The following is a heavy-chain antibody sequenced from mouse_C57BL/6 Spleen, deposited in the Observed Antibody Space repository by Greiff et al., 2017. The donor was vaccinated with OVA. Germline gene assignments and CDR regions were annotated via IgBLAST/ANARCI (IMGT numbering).Heavy chain of an antibody. CDR3: ARRGTGMKFAY. D-gene: IGHD4-1*01. Sequence: VQLQQPGAELVKPGASVKLSCKASGYTFTSYWMQWVKQRPGQGLEWIGEIDPSDSYTNYNQKFKGKATLTVDTSSSTAYMQLSSLTSEDSAVYYCARRGTGMKFAYWGRGTLVTVSA. CDR2: IDPSDSYT. CDR1: GYTFTSYW. V-gene: IGHV1-50*01. J-gene: IGHJ3*01.